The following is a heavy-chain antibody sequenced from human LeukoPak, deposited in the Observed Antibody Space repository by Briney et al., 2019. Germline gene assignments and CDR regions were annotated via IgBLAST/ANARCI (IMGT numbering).Heavy chain of an antibody. V-gene: IGHV1-69*05. CDR1: GGTFSSYA. Sequence: SVKVSCKASGGTFSSYAISWVRQAPGQGLGWMGGIIPIFGTANYAQKFQGRVTITTDESTSTAYMELSSLRSEDTAVYYCAVGPAPRGVTAFLDYWGQGTLSPSPQ. CDR3: AVGPAPRGVTAFLDY. J-gene: IGHJ4*02. CDR2: IIPIFGTA. D-gene: IGHD1-14*01.